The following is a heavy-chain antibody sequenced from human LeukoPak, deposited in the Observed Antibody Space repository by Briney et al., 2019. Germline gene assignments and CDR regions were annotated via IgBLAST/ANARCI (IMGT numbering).Heavy chain of an antibody. CDR3: ARAGRKSRGVDLVRKKETGYYYYMDV. Sequence: PGGSLRLSCAASGFTFSSYWMSWVRQAPGKGLEWVANIKKDGSEKYYVDSVKGRFTISRDNAKNSLYLQMNSLRAEDTAVYYCARAGRKSRGVDLVRKKETGYYYYMDVWGKGTTVTVSS. D-gene: IGHD3-10*02. J-gene: IGHJ6*03. V-gene: IGHV3-7*01. CDR1: GFTFSSYW. CDR2: IKKDGSEK.